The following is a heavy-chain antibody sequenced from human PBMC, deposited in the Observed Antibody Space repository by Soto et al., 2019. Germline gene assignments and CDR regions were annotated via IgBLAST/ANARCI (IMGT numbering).Heavy chain of an antibody. CDR2: IRDSGGNT. CDR1: GFSFSSYA. V-gene: IGHV3-23*01. CDR3: AKSGGFRCDDGRVYYYYGMEG. J-gene: IGHJ6*02. Sequence: PGGSLRLSCAASGFSFSSYAMSWVRQAPGKGLEWVSGIRDSGGNTYYADSVKGRFTISRDNSKNTVYLQMNSLRAEDTAVYYCAKSGGFRCDDGRVYYYYGMEGWGQGTTV. D-gene: IGHD3-16*01.